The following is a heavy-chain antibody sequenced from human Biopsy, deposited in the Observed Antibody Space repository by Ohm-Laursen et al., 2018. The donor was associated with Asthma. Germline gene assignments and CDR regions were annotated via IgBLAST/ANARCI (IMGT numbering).Heavy chain of an antibody. V-gene: IGHV4-39*02. CDR3: ARDWDCGSFFDY. D-gene: IGHD3/OR15-3a*01. Sequence: SETLSLTCTVSGGSMSSSSYYWGWIRQPPGKGLEWMGSISYTGSAYHNPSLKSRVTISVDTSKNHFSLKLSSVTAADTAVYYCARDWDCGSFFDYWGQGTPVTVSS. J-gene: IGHJ4*02. CDR1: GGSMSSSSYY. CDR2: ISYTGSA.